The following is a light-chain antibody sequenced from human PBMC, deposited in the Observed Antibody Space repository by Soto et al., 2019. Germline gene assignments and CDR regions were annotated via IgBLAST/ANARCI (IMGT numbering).Light chain of an antibody. Sequence: VLTQSPATLSLSRGETATLSCRASQNIGDYLAWYQQRPGQPPRLLIYDASSRVTGVPARFSGRGSGTDFTLTNSYLEPEDFAVYYCQHRNNGRTFGQGTKVEIK. CDR2: DAS. V-gene: IGKV3-11*01. CDR3: QHRNNGRT. CDR1: QNIGDY. J-gene: IGKJ1*01.